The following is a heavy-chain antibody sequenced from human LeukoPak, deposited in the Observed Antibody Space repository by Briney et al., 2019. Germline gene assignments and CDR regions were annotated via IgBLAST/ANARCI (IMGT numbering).Heavy chain of an antibody. Sequence: ASVKVSCKASGYTFTSYGISWVRQAPGQGLEWMGWISAYNGNTNYAQKLQGRVTMTTDTSTSTAYMELRSLSSDDTAVYYCARGADGYNWGYFDYWGQGTLVTVSS. V-gene: IGHV1-18*01. CDR2: ISAYNGNT. CDR3: ARGADGYNWGYFDY. D-gene: IGHD5-24*01. J-gene: IGHJ4*02. CDR1: GYTFTSYG.